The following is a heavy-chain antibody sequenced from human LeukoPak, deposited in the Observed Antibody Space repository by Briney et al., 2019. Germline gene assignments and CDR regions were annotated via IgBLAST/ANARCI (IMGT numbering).Heavy chain of an antibody. J-gene: IGHJ5*02. D-gene: IGHD3-3*01. CDR2: IYYSGST. CDR3: ARLIRPYYDFWSGLFGP. V-gene: IGHV4-39*01. Sequence: PSETLSLTCTVSGGSISSSSYYWGWIRQPPGKGLEWIGSIYYSGSTYYNPSLKSRVTISVDTSKNQFSLKLSSVTAADTAVYYCARLIRPYYDFWSGLFGPWGQGTLVTVSS. CDR1: GGSISSSSYY.